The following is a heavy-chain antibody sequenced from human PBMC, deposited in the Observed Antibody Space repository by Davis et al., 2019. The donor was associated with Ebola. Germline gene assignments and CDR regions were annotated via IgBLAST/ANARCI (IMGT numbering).Heavy chain of an antibody. D-gene: IGHD3-10*01. CDR2: MKGDGSLE. J-gene: IGHJ4*02. V-gene: IGHV3-7*01. CDR3: ASDSYYYGSGSPEFDY. Sequence: GESLKISCVVSGFDFDNSWMTWVRQAPGKGLEWVANMKGDGSLENYVDSVKGRFTISRDNAKNSLYLQMNSLRAEDTAVYYCASDSYYYGSGSPEFDYWGQGTLVTVSS. CDR1: GFDFDNSW.